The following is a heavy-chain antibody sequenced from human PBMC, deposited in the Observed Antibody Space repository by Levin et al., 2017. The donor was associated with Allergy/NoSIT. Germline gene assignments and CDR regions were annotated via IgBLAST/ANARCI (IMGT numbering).Heavy chain of an antibody. J-gene: IGHJ6*02. D-gene: IGHD1-26*01. CDR3: AKDGDWWELRLAPKENEYYYYGMDV. V-gene: IGHV3-30*18. CDR2: ISYDGSNK. Sequence: PGGSLRLSCAASGFTFSSYGMHWVRQAPGKGLEWVAVISYDGSNKYYADSVKGRFTISRDNSKNTLYLQMNSLRAEDTAVYYCAKDGDWWELRLAPKENEYYYYGMDVWGQGTTVTVSS. CDR1: GFTFSSYG.